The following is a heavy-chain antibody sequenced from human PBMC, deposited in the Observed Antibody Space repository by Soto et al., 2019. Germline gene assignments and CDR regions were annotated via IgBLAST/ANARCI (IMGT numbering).Heavy chain of an antibody. V-gene: IGHV1-18*01. D-gene: IGHD6-13*01. CDR1: GYTFTSYG. J-gene: IGHJ5*02. CDR2: ISAYNGNT. Sequence: ASVKVSCKASGYTFTSYGISWVRQAPGQGLEWMGWISAYNGNTNYAQKLQGRVTMTTDKSTSTAYMELRSLRSDDTAVYYCARGVAAAGTRAWFEPWGQGTLVTVSS. CDR3: ARGVAAAGTRAWFEP.